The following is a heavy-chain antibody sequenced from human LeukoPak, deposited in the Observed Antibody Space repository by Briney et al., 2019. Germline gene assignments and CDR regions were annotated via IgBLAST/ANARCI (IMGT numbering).Heavy chain of an antibody. V-gene: IGHV4-59*01. CDR1: GGSISSYY. Sequence: SETLSLTCTVSGGSISSYYWSWIRQPPGKGLEWIGYIYYSGSTNYNPSLKSRVTISVDTSKNQFSLKLSSVTAADTAVYYCARGYSSSWYQHYYYYGMDVWGQGTTVTVSS. CDR2: IYYSGST. J-gene: IGHJ6*02. CDR3: ARGYSSSWYQHYYYYGMDV. D-gene: IGHD6-13*01.